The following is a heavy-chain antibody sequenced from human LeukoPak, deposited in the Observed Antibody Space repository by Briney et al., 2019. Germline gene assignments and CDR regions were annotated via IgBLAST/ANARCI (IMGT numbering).Heavy chain of an antibody. J-gene: IGHJ4*02. D-gene: IGHD3-3*01. V-gene: IGHV4-34*01. CDR1: GGSFSGYY. CDR3: ARRVTIFGVVIWFDY. Sequence: SETLSLTCAVYGGSFSGYYWSWIRQPPGKGLEWIGEINHSGSTYYSPSLKSRVTISVDTSKNQFSLKLSSVTAADTAVYYCARRVTIFGVVIWFDYWGQGTLVTVSS. CDR2: INHSGST.